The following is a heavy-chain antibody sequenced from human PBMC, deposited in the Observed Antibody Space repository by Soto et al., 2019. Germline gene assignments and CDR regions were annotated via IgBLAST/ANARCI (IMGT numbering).Heavy chain of an antibody. J-gene: IGHJ4*02. CDR1: GVTFSTYA. CDR2: ISGSGDST. V-gene: IGHV3-23*01. CDR3: AKERSSGWSFNY. Sequence: EVQLLESGGGLVQPGGSLRLSCAASGVTFSTYAMNWVRQAPGKGLEWVSGISGSGDSTYYADSVKGRFTVSRDNSKNTLYLQMNSLRAEDTAVFYCAKERSSGWSFNYWGQGPLVTVSS. D-gene: IGHD6-19*01.